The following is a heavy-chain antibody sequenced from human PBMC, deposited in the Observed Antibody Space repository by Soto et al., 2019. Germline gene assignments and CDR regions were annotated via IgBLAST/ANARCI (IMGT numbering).Heavy chain of an antibody. CDR3: ARASPVICGGDPCYRLDSSFDS. CDR2: IIPLFGTT. Sequence: QVQLVQSGAEVRKPGSSLRVSCKSSGATFSTTGISWVRQAPGQGLEWMGGIIPLFGTTKYARKFQGRVSITSNESTNTVYMELNSLRPVDAAVYYCARASPVICGGDPCYRLDSSFDSWGQGSLVIVSS. V-gene: IGHV1-69*01. CDR1: GATFSTTG. D-gene: IGHD2-21*02. J-gene: IGHJ5*01.